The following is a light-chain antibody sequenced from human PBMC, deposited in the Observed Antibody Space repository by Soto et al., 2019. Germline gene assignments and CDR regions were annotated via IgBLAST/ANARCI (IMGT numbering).Light chain of an antibody. CDR3: QNYNGAPWT. V-gene: IGKV1-27*01. CDR2: AAT. CDR1: QGISNY. J-gene: IGKJ1*01. Sequence: DIQMTQSPSSLSASVGDRVTITCRASQGISNYLVWYQQIPGKVPKLLIYAATTLQSGVPSRVSGSGSGTDFTLTISGLQPEDVATYYCQNYNGAPWTFGQGTKVEIK.